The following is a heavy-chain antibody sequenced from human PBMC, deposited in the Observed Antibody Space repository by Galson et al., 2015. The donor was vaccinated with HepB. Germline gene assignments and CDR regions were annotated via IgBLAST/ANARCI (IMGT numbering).Heavy chain of an antibody. Sequence: SLRLSCAASGFAFSSYWMHWVRQAPGKGLVWVSRINSDGSSTSYADSVKGRFTISRDNAKNTLYLQMNSLRAEDTAVYYCARDSGGRRGRGFDYWGQGTLVTVSS. D-gene: IGHD3-16*01. CDR1: GFAFSSYW. CDR3: ARDSGGRRGRGFDY. CDR2: INSDGSST. V-gene: IGHV3-74*01. J-gene: IGHJ4*02.